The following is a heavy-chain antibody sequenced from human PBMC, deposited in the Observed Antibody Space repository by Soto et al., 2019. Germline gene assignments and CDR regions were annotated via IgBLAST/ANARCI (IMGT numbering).Heavy chain of an antibody. V-gene: IGHV3-48*01. CDR1: GFTFSSYS. CDR2: ISSSSSTI. Sequence: EVQLVESGGGLVQPGGSLRLSCAASGFTFSSYSMNWVRQAPGKGLEWVSYISSSSSTIYYADSVKGRFTISRDNATNSLYLQMNSLRADDTAVYYCARGVHGDYAMLAEYFQHWGQGTLVTVSS. D-gene: IGHD4-17*01. CDR3: ARGVHGDYAMLAEYFQH. J-gene: IGHJ1*01.